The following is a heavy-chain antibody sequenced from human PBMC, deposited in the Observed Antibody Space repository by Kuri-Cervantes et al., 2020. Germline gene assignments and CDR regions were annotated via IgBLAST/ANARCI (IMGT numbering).Heavy chain of an antibody. V-gene: IGHV3-11*04. Sequence: GGSLRLSCAASGFTFSDYYMSWIRQAPGKGLEWLSYISSSGITIYYADSVKGRFTISRDNSKNTLYLQMNSLRAEDTAVYYCARGVGDYSAGAGYWGQGTLVTVSS. J-gene: IGHJ4*02. CDR3: ARGVGDYSAGAGY. D-gene: IGHD4-17*01. CDR1: GFTFSDYY. CDR2: ISSSGITI.